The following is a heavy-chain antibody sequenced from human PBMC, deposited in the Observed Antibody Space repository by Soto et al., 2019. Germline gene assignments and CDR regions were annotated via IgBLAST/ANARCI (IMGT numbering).Heavy chain of an antibody. D-gene: IGHD6-6*01. J-gene: IGHJ4*02. CDR1: GFTVISYA. Sequence: LGGSLRLSCAASGFTVISYAMSWVRQAPGRGLEWVSIISGNGGSTYYAASVKGRFTISRDNTKNTLYLQMDSLTAEDTAVYYCAKGSEFSNSYTLDFDFWGQGALVTVSS. CDR3: AKGSEFSNSYTLDFDF. V-gene: IGHV3-23*01. CDR2: ISGNGGST.